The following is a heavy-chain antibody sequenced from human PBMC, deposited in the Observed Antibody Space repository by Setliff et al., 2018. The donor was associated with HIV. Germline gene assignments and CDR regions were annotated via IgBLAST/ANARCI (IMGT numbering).Heavy chain of an antibody. CDR1: GYTFTSYG. J-gene: IGHJ6*03. CDR3: VRLTADRTNYYYYMDV. CDR2: IDSNNGNR. V-gene: IGHV1-18*01. Sequence: ASVKVSCKASGYTFTSYGISWVRQAPGQGLEWMGWIDSNNGNRNFAQKFRGRVTMTTDISTNTAYMEVRSLSFDDTAVYYCVRLTADRTNYYYYMDVWGKGTTVTVSS. D-gene: IGHD2-8*01.